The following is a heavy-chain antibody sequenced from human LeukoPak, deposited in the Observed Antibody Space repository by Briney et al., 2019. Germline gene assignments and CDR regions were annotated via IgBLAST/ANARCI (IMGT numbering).Heavy chain of an antibody. D-gene: IGHD3-10*01. V-gene: IGHV4-4*07. CDR1: GGSISSYY. Sequence: SETLSLTCTVSGGSISSYYWSWIRQPAGKGLEWIGRTYTSGSTNYNPSLKSRVTMSVDTSKNQFSLKLSSVTAADTAVYYCARDLRFYYYGSGTYNWFDPWGQGTLVTVSS. CDR3: ARDLRFYYYGSGTYNWFDP. J-gene: IGHJ5*02. CDR2: TYTSGST.